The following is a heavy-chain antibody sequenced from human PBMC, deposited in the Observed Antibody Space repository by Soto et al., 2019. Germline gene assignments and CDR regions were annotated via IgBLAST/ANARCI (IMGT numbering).Heavy chain of an antibody. Sequence: ASVKVSCKASGYPFARYGISWVRQAPGQGLEWMGWISAYNANTNYAQKFQGRVIMTTDTSTSTAYMELRSLTSDDTAVYYCAREGYCSSGSCALYSHDYFGMDVWGQGTTVTVPS. CDR3: AREGYCSSGSCALYSHDYFGMDV. CDR2: ISAYNANT. D-gene: IGHD2-15*01. V-gene: IGHV1-18*01. J-gene: IGHJ6*02. CDR1: GYPFARYG.